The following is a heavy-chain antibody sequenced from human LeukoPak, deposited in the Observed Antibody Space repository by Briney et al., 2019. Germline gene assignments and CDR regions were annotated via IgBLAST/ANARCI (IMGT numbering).Heavy chain of an antibody. J-gene: IGHJ6*02. CDR1: GYTFTNYY. V-gene: IGHV1-2*06. D-gene: IGHD1-1*01. CDR2: IHPNSGGT. CDR3: ARLPGRHYYYGMDV. Sequence: ASVKVSCKASGYTFTNYYMHWVRQAPGQGLEWMGRIHPNSGGTNYAQKFQGRVTMTRDTSISTAYMELSSLGSDDTAVYYCARLPGRHYYYGMDVWGQGTTVTVSS.